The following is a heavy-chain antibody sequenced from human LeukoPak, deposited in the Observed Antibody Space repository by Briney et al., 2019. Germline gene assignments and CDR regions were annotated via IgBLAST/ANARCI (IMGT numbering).Heavy chain of an antibody. CDR3: AREHYFYYMDG. J-gene: IGHJ6*03. V-gene: IGHV3-7*01. CDR1: GFTFSSQW. Sequence: PGGSLRLPCAASGFTFSSQWMSWVRQAPGKGLEWVANVNQGGTEKYYVDSVKGRFTISRDNAENSLYLQMNSLRAEDTAVYYCAREHYFYYMDGWGKGTTVTVSS. CDR2: VNQGGTEK.